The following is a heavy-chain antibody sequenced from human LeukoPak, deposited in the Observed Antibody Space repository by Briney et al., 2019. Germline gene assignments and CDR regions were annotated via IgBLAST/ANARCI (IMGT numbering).Heavy chain of an antibody. Sequence: SQTLSLTCAISGDSVSSNSTACNWIRQSPSRGLEWLGRTYYRSKWYNDYGVSVKSRININPDTSKNHFSLQLSSVTPEDTAVYYCVRGGQGDGHSADEGFDIWGQGTMVTVS. CDR2: TYYRSKWYN. D-gene: IGHD5-18*01. CDR3: VRGGQGDGHSADEGFDI. J-gene: IGHJ3*02. V-gene: IGHV6-1*01. CDR1: GDSVSSNSTA.